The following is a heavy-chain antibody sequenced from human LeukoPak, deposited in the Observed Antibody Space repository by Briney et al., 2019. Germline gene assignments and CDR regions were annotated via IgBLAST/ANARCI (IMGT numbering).Heavy chain of an antibody. D-gene: IGHD3-22*01. CDR3: ARFYDTSGYLDC. J-gene: IGHJ4*02. CDR1: GFTFSSYE. V-gene: IGHV3-66*01. Sequence: GGSLRLSCAASGFTFSSYEMNWVRQAPGKGLEWVSVIYDGGITYYADSVKGRFTISGDNSKNMLFLQMNSLRAEDTAVYYCARFYDTSGYLDCWGQGTLVTVSS. CDR2: IYDGGIT.